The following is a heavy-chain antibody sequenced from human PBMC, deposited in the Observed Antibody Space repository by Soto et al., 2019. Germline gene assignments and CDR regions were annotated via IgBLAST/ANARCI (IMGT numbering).Heavy chain of an antibody. CDR1: GGPIRSYY. V-gene: IGHV4-59*13. J-gene: IGHJ4*01. D-gene: IGHD5-12*01. Sequence: QVQLQESGPRMLKPSETLSLTCRVSGGPIRSYYLSWVRQAPGKGLEWIANISCTGITGYNPSLRGRVTISGDTSQNLFYLKMTSVTAADTAVYYCAREGFSGYEALDYWGHGILVTVS. CDR2: ISCTGIT. CDR3: AREGFSGYEALDY.